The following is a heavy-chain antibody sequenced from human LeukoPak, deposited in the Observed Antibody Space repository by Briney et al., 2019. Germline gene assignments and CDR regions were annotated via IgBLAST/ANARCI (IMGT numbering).Heavy chain of an antibody. CDR1: GFTFSSYG. V-gene: IGHV3-30*02. Sequence: PGGSLRLSCAASGFTFSSYGMHWVRQAPGKGLEWVAFIRYDGSNKYYADSVKGRFTISRDNSKNTLYLQMNSLRAEDTAVYYCAKDPRTYYDFWGGYHRWYFDYWGQGTLVTVSS. CDR2: IRYDGSNK. D-gene: IGHD3-3*01. J-gene: IGHJ4*02. CDR3: AKDPRTYYDFWGGYHRWYFDY.